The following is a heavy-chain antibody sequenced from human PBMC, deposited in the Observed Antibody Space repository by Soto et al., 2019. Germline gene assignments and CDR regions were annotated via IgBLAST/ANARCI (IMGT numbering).Heavy chain of an antibody. CDR2: INGDGNTI. V-gene: IGHV3-74*01. J-gene: IGHJ3*02. CDR3: ARDRGYPDSFDI. CDR1: GFTFSSYA. D-gene: IGHD3-10*01. Sequence: PGGTLRLSCAASGFTFSSYAMHWVRQAPGKGLVWVSHINGDGNTIVYADSVRGRFTISRDNAKSTLFLQMNSLRVEDTAVYYCARDRGYPDSFDIWGQGTMVPVSS.